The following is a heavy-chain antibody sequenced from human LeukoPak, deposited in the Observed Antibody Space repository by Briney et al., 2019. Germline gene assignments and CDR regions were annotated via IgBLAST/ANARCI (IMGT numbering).Heavy chain of an antibody. Sequence: PGGSLRLSCAASGFTFSSYAMTWVRQAPGMGLEGVSAMSASGGSTYIADSVKGRFTISRDNSNNTLYLQMNSLRVEDTDVYYCGKGSGGGYSSGSAFDYWGQGTLVTVSS. CDR1: GFTFSSYA. CDR2: MSASGGST. V-gene: IGHV3-23*01. D-gene: IGHD6-19*01. J-gene: IGHJ4*02. CDR3: GKGSGGGYSSGSAFDY.